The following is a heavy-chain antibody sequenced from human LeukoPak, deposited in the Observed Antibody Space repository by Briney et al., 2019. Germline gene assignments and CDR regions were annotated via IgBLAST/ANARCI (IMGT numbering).Heavy chain of an antibody. D-gene: IGHD3-3*01. J-gene: IGHJ4*02. V-gene: IGHV1-18*01. CDR1: GYTFTSYG. CDR2: ISAYNGNT. Sequence: GASVKVSCKASGYTFTSYGISWVRQAPGQGLEWMGWISAYNGNTNYAQKLQGRVTMTTDTSTSTACMELRSLRSDDTAVYYCARDSRRVLEWLLDGNFDYWGQGTLVTVSS. CDR3: ARDSRRVLEWLLDGNFDY.